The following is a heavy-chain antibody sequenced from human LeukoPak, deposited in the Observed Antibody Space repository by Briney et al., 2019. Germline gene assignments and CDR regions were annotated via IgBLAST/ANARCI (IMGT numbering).Heavy chain of an antibody. Sequence: GGSLRLSCAASGFTFSSYAMSWVRQAPGMGLEWLEWVSVISGSGGSTYYADSVKGRFTISRDNSKNTLYLQMNSLRVEDTAVYYRARPQTGTTSYFDYWGQGTLVTVSS. D-gene: IGHD1-7*01. V-gene: IGHV3-23*01. CDR3: ARPQTGTTSYFDY. J-gene: IGHJ4*02. CDR2: ISGSGGST. CDR1: GFTFSSYA.